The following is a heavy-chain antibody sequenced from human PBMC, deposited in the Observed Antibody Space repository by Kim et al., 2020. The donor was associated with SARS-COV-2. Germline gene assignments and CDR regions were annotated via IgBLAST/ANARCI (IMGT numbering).Heavy chain of an antibody. V-gene: IGHV3-64*01. CDR1: GFTFSSYA. Sequence: GGSLRLSCAASGFTFSSYATHWVRQAPGKGLEYVSAISSNGGSTYYANSVKGRFTISRDNSKNTLYLQMGSLRAEDMAVYYCARDLRGGDYLPPGMDVWGQGTTVTVSS. CDR2: ISSNGGST. CDR3: ARDLRGGDYLPPGMDV. D-gene: IGHD4-17*01. J-gene: IGHJ6*02.